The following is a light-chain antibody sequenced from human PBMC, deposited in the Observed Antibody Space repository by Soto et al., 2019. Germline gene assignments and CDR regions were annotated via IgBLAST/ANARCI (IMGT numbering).Light chain of an antibody. CDR3: QQYNNWPRT. Sequence: DIVLTQSPATLSLSPGERATPSCWASQCVSSSYLAWYQQKPGQAPRLLIYGASSRATGIPARFSGSGSGTEFTLTISSLQSEDFAVYYCQQYNNWPRTFGQGTKVDIK. CDR1: QCVSSSY. V-gene: IGKV3-15*01. CDR2: GAS. J-gene: IGKJ1*01.